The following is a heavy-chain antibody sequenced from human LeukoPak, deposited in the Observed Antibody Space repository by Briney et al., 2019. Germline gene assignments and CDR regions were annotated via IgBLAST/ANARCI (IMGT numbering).Heavy chain of an antibody. Sequence: SSETLSLTCIVSGGSISSSSYYWGWLRQPPGKGLEWIGSMYYSGSTYYNPSLKSRVTISVDTSKNQFSLKLSSVTAADTAVYWCHYGMDVWGQGTTVTVSS. V-gene: IGHV4-39*01. CDR2: MYYSGST. J-gene: IGHJ6*02. CDR1: GGSISSSSYY. CDR3: HYGMDV.